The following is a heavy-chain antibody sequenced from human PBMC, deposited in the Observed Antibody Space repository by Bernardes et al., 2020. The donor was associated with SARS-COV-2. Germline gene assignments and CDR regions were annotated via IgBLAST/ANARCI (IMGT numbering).Heavy chain of an antibody. CDR2: IYSSGSS. Sequence: SETLSLTCTVSGVSISSSNYYWGWIRQPPGKGLEWIGSIYSSGSSYYNPSLQSRVRGSVDTSKNQFSLRLSFVTAADTAVYYCTRGVEISGEVVLYYYGLDVWDQGTTVTVSS. J-gene: IGHJ6*02. D-gene: IGHD3-3*01. V-gene: IGHV4-39*01. CDR3: TRGVEISGEVVLYYYGLDV. CDR1: GVSISSSNYY.